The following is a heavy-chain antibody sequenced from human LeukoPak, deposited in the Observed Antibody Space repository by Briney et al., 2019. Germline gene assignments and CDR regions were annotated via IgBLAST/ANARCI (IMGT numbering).Heavy chain of an antibody. Sequence: GGSLRLSCAASGFTFSSYAMSRVRQAPGKGLEWVSAISGSGGSTYYADSVKGRFTIPRDNSKNTLYLQMNSLRAEDTAVYYCAKPLMVRGANFDYWGQGTLVTVSS. D-gene: IGHD3-10*01. J-gene: IGHJ4*02. CDR2: ISGSGGST. CDR3: AKPLMVRGANFDY. V-gene: IGHV3-23*01. CDR1: GFTFSSYA.